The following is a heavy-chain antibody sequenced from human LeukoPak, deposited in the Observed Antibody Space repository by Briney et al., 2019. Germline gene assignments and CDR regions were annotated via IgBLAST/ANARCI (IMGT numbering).Heavy chain of an antibody. Sequence: GASVKVSCKASGYSFTTYGISWVRQAPGQGLEWIGWISAYNGDTNYAQKLQGRVTMTTDTSTSTAYMELRSLRSDDTAVYYCARGGPKGGYDRFDYWGQGTLVTVSS. V-gene: IGHV1-18*01. J-gene: IGHJ4*02. CDR3: ARGGPKGGYDRFDY. D-gene: IGHD5-12*01. CDR1: GYSFTTYG. CDR2: ISAYNGDT.